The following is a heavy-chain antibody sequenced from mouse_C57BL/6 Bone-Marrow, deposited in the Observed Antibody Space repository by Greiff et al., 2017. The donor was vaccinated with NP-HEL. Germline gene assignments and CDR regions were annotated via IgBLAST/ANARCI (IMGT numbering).Heavy chain of an antibody. V-gene: IGHV5-6*01. CDR3: ARHSNFHFDY. Sequence: EVQGVESGGDLVKPGGSLKLSCAASGFTFSSYGMSWVRQTPDKRLEWVATISSGGSYTYYPDSVKGRFTISRDNAKNTLYLQMSSLKSEDTAMYYCARHSNFHFDYWGQGTTLTVSS. D-gene: IGHD2-5*01. CDR1: GFTFSSYG. J-gene: IGHJ2*01. CDR2: ISSGGSYT.